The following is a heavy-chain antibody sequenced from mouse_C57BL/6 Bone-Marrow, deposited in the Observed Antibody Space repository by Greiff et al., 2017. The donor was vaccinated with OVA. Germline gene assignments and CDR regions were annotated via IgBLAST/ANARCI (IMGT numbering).Heavy chain of an antibody. CDR1: GFNIKDYY. J-gene: IGHJ2*01. CDR2: IDPEDGET. Sequence: VQLQQSGAELVKPGASVKLSCTASGFNIKDYYMHWVKQRTEQGLEWIGRIDPEDGETKYAPKFQGKATITADTSSSTAYMQFSSLTSEDSAIYYCARSKGTGFDYWGQGTTLTVSS. V-gene: IGHV14-2*01. D-gene: IGHD2-14*01. CDR3: ARSKGTGFDY.